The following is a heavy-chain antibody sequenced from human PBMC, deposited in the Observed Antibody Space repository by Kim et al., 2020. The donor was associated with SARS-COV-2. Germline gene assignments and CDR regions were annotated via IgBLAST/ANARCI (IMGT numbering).Heavy chain of an antibody. Sequence: GGSLRLSCAASGFTFSSYGMHWVRQAPGKGLVWVAVISYDGSNKYYADSVTGRFTISRDNSKNTLYLQMNSLRAEDTAVYYCAKNRGSYNRPIFDYWGQGTLVIVSS. CDR1: GFTFSSYG. CDR3: AKNRGSYNRPIFDY. CDR2: ISYDGSNK. V-gene: IGHV3-30*18. D-gene: IGHD1-26*01. J-gene: IGHJ4*02.